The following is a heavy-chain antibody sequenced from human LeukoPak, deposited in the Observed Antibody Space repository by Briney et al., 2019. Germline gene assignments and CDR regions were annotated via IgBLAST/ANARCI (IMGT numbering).Heavy chain of an antibody. CDR3: ARALTTVTTDYFDY. Sequence: PGGSLRLSCAASGFTFSSYSMNWVRQAPGKGLEWVSSISSSSSYIYYADSVKGRFTISRDNAKNSLYLQMNSLRAEDTAVYYCARALTTVTTDYFDYWGQGTLVTVSS. CDR2: ISSSSSYI. D-gene: IGHD4-17*01. J-gene: IGHJ4*02. V-gene: IGHV3-21*01. CDR1: GFTFSSYS.